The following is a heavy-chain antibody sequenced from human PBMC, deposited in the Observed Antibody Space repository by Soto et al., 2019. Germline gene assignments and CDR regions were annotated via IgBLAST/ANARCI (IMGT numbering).Heavy chain of an antibody. CDR1: SGSMSGYY. CDR2: IYYSGST. Sequence: SETLSLTCTVSSGSMSGYYWNWIRQPPGKGLEWIGYIYYSGSTNYNPSLKSRVTISVDTSKNQFSLRLSSVTAADTAVYYCARAGDYDFWSGYSNDAFDIWGQGTMVTV. V-gene: IGHV4-59*01. CDR3: ARAGDYDFWSGYSNDAFDI. D-gene: IGHD3-3*01. J-gene: IGHJ3*02.